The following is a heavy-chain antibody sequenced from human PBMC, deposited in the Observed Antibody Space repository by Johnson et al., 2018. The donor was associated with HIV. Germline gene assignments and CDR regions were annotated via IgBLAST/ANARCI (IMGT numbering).Heavy chain of an antibody. D-gene: IGHD1-26*01. CDR2: ISYDGSNK. CDR3: AIVGATQDAFDI. J-gene: IGHJ3*02. V-gene: IGHV3-30-3*01. Sequence: VQLVESLRLSCAASGVPFSRPRMTWVRQSPGKGLEWVAVISYDGSNKYYPNSLKGRFTISRDNSKNTLYLQMNSLRAEDTAVYYCAIVGATQDAFDIWGQGTMVTVSS. CDR1: GVPFSRPR.